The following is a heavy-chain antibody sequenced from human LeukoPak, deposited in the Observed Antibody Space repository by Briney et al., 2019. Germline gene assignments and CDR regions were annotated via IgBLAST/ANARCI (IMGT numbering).Heavy chain of an antibody. V-gene: IGHV3-30-3*01. Sequence: GGSLRLSCAASGFTFSSYAMHWVGQAPGKGLEWVAVISYDGSNKYYADSVKGRFTISRDNSKNTLYLQMNSLSAEDTAVYYCASPPSPATYGPVDYWGQGTLVTVSS. CDR2: ISYDGSNK. J-gene: IGHJ4*02. CDR1: GFTFSSYA. CDR3: ASPPSPATYGPVDY. D-gene: IGHD3-16*01.